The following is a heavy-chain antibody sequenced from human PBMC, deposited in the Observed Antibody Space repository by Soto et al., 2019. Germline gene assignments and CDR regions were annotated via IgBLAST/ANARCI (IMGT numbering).Heavy chain of an antibody. CDR2: ISGGGSYI. CDR3: ARDSDCHSTSCFFPPHV. V-gene: IGHV3-21*06. J-gene: IGHJ6*02. D-gene: IGHD2-2*01. Sequence: LRLSCSASGFTFSDENMSWVRQVPGKGLEWVSGISGGGSYIFYADSVQGRFSISRDNPKNSLFLEMNSLRVEDTAVYYCARDSDCHSTSCFFPPHVWGQGTTVTVS. CDR1: GFTFSDEN.